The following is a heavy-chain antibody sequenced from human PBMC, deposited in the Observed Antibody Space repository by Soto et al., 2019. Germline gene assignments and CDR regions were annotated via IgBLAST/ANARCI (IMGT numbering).Heavy chain of an antibody. CDR2: IYYSGST. Sequence: SETLSLTCTVSGGSIRSSSYYWGWIRQPPGKGLEWIGSIYYSGSTYYNPSLKSRVTISVDTSKNQFSLKLSSVIAADTAVYYCARRGRLDYYLDVWGKGTTVTVSS. V-gene: IGHV4-39*01. J-gene: IGHJ6*03. D-gene: IGHD3-16*01. CDR3: ARRGRLDYYLDV. CDR1: GGSIRSSSYY.